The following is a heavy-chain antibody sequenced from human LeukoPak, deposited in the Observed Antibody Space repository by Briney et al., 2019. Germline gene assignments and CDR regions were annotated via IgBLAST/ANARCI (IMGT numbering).Heavy chain of an antibody. CDR2: INPNSGGT. D-gene: IGHD3-22*01. CDR1: GYTFTGYY. Sequence: ASVKVSCKASGYTFTGYYMHWVRQAPGQGLEWMGWINPNSGGTNYAQKFQGRVTMTRDTSISTAYMELSRLRSDDTAVYYCARGRTYYYDSSGYFDAFDIWGHGTMVAVSS. V-gene: IGHV1-2*02. CDR3: ARGRTYYYDSSGYFDAFDI. J-gene: IGHJ3*02.